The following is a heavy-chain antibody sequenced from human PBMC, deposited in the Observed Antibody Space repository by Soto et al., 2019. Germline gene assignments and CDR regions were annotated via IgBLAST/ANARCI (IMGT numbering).Heavy chain of an antibody. CDR3: ARGSHIVVATDAFDI. CDR2: IYHSGIT. CDR1: NLSISSGYY. V-gene: IGHV4-38-2*02. D-gene: IGHD2-21*02. Sequence: SETLSLTCSVSNLSISSGYYWGWTRQPPGKGLEWIANIYHSGITYYNSSLKSRITISVDTSKNQFSLKMNSVTAADTAVYYCARGSHIVVATDAFDIWGQGTMVTVSS. J-gene: IGHJ3*02.